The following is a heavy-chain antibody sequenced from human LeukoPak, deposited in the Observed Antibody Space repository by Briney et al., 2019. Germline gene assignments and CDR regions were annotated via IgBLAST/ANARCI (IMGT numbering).Heavy chain of an antibody. CDR1: GGTFSSYA. CDR3: ARDGSSGWYMLFDY. J-gene: IGHJ4*02. CDR2: IIPIFGTA. V-gene: IGHV1-69*01. Sequence: ASVKVSCKASGGTFSSYAISWVRQAPGQGLEWMGGIIPIFGTANYAQKFQGRVTITADESTSTAYMELSSLRSEDTAVYYCARDGSSGWYMLFDYWGQGTLVTVSS. D-gene: IGHD6-19*01.